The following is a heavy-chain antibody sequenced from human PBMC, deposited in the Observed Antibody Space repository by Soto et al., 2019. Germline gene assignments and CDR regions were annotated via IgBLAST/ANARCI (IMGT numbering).Heavy chain of an antibody. V-gene: IGHV3-33*01. CDR3: ARDRYGMDV. J-gene: IGHJ6*02. CDR2: IWYDGSNK. CDR1: GFTFSSYG. Sequence: GGSLRLSCAASGFTFSSYGMHWVRQAPGKGLEWVAVIWYDGSNKYYADSGEGRFTISRDNSKNTLYLQMNSLRAEDTAVYYCARDRYGMDVWGQGTTVTVSS.